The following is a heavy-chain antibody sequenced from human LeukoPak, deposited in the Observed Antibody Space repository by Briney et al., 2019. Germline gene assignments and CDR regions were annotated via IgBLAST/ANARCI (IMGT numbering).Heavy chain of an antibody. CDR2: INYTGST. CDR3: ARDQTGYYDSSGYYYNWFDP. V-gene: IGHV4-38-2*02. D-gene: IGHD3-22*01. Sequence: SETLSLTCTVSGSSISSGYYWDWIRHVPGKGLERVGEINYTGSTSYNPSLKSRVTISVDTSQNQFFLLLTSVTAADTAVYYCARDQTGYYDSSGYYYNWFDPWGQGTLVTVSS. J-gene: IGHJ5*02. CDR1: GSSISSGYY.